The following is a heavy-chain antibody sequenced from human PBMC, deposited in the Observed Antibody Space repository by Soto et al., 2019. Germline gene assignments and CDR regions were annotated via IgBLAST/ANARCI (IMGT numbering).Heavy chain of an antibody. V-gene: IGHV5-51*01. Sequence: XESLKISRVTSVYQFTSSLRAWVRQMPGKGLEWMGIIFPSDSDTRYSPSFQGQVTISADRSTSTVFLQWASLKASDTAVYFCARKDKSGYFNWFDSWGQGTLVTVSS. CDR3: ARKDKSGYFNWFDS. D-gene: IGHD3-22*01. CDR1: VYQFTSSL. CDR2: IFPSDSDT. J-gene: IGHJ5*01.